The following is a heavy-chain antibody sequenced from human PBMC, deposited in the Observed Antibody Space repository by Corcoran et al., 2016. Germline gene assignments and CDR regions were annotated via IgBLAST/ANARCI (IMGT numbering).Heavy chain of an antibody. CDR3: ARGSSGYGYVSDY. CDR1: GYSISSGYY. V-gene: IGHV4-38-2*02. D-gene: IGHD3-10*02. J-gene: IGHJ4*02. Sequence: QVQLQESGPGLVKPSETLSLTCTVSGYSISSGYYWGWIRQPPGKGLEWIGSIYHSGSTYFNPSLQSRVTISVETSKNQFSLKLRSVTAADTAVYYCARGSSGYGYVSDYWGQGSLVTVSS. CDR2: IYHSGST.